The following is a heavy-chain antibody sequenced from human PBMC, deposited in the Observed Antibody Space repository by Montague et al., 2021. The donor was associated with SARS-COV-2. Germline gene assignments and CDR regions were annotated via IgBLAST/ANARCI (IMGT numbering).Heavy chain of an antibody. V-gene: IGHV2-5*01. D-gene: IGHD3-10*01. CDR1: GFSLATRGMA. CDR2: ISWNDIE. J-gene: IGHJ3*01. Sequence: PALVKPTQTLTLTCTFSGFSLATRGMAVGWVRQPPGKGLEWLALISWNDIERYSLSLRSRLTITKDPSKNQVVLTLANMGPVDTATYYCAHRLFIEVLIGDESDACDVWGPGTRVTVSS. CDR3: AHRLFIEVLIGDESDACDV.